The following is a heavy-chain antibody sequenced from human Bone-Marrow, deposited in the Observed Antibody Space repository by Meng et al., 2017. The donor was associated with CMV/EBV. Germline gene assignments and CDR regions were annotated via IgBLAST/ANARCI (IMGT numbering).Heavy chain of an antibody. V-gene: IGHV3-21*04. CDR2: ISSSSSYI. J-gene: IGHJ4*02. Sequence: LSLTCAASGFTFSSYSMNWVRQAPGKGLEWVSSISSSSSYIYYADSVKGRFTISRDNAKNSLYLQMNSLRAEDTAVYYCARGDDLDYWGQGTLVTVSS. D-gene: IGHD2-21*01. CDR3: ARGDDLDY. CDR1: GFTFSSYS.